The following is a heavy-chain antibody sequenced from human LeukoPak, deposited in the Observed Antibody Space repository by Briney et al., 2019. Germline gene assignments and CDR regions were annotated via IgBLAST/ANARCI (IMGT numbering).Heavy chain of an antibody. D-gene: IGHD1-26*01. CDR3: ARDKIVGATNFDY. CDR1: GFSFRNYW. J-gene: IGHJ4*02. V-gene: IGHV3-7*03. CDR2: IKQEGGEI. Sequence: PGGSLRLSCAASGFSFRNYWMSWVRQVPGKELEWVANIKQEGGEIYYVDSVKGRFTISRDNAKNSLFLQMNSLRVEDTAIYYCARDKIVGATNFDYWGQGTLVTVSS.